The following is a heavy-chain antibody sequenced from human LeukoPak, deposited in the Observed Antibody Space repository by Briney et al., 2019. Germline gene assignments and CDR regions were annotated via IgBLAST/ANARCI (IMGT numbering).Heavy chain of an antibody. CDR1: GFTFSSSS. CDR2: IKRDGTEE. Sequence: GGSLRLSCATSGFTFSSSSMNWVRQAPGKGLEWVAYIKRDGTEEKYVDSVKGRFTISRDNAENSLYLHMSSLRPEDTAVYFCVKDIMGSTDYYYGLDVWGQGTTVTVSS. J-gene: IGHJ6*02. V-gene: IGHV3-7*01. D-gene: IGHD3-10*01. CDR3: VKDIMGSTDYYYGLDV.